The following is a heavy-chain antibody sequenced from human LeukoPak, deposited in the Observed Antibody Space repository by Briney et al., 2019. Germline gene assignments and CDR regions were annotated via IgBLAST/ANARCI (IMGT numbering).Heavy chain of an antibody. V-gene: IGHV1-69*13. J-gene: IGHJ3*02. CDR1: GGTFSSSA. D-gene: IGHD3-22*01. Sequence: GASVKVSCKASGGTFSSSAISGVRQAPGQGVEWMGGIIPIFGTANYAQKFQGRVTITADESTSTAYMELSSLRSEDTAVYYCAREILDYYDSSGYSDAFDIWGQGTMVTVSS. CDR3: AREILDYYDSSGYSDAFDI. CDR2: IIPIFGTA.